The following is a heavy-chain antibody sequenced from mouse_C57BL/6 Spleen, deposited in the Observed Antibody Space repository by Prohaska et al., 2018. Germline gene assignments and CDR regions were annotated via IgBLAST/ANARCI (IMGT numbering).Heavy chain of an antibody. CDR2: ISYDGSN. D-gene: IGHD1-1*01. J-gene: IGHJ3*01. Sequence: DVQLQESGPGLVKPSQSLSLTCSVTGYSITSGYYWNWIRQFPGNKLEWMGYISYDGSNNYNPSLKNRISITRDTSKNQFFLKLNSVTTEDTATYYCARDHYGSSYAWFAYWGQGTLVTVSA. CDR1: GYSITSGYY. V-gene: IGHV3-6*01. CDR3: ARDHYGSSYAWFAY.